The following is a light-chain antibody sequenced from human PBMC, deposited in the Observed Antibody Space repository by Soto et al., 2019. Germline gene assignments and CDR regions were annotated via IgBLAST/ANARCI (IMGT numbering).Light chain of an antibody. Sequence: DIQMTQSPSSLSASVGERVTITCRASQGISNHLAWFQQKPGKAPKALISAASNLQSGVPSKFSGSGSGTDFTLTISSLQLEDFATYYCQQYHSYPLTFGGGTKVEIK. CDR1: QGISNH. CDR2: AAS. J-gene: IGKJ4*01. V-gene: IGKV1-16*02. CDR3: QQYHSYPLT.